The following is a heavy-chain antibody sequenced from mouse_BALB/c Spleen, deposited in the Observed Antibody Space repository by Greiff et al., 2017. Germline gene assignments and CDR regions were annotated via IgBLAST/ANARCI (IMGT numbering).Heavy chain of an antibody. D-gene: IGHD4-1*01. J-gene: IGHJ2*01. V-gene: IGHV5-4*02. Sequence: EVQGVESGGGLVKPGGSLKLSCAASGFTFSDYYMYWVRQTPEKRLEWVATISDGGSYTYYPDSVKGRFTISRDNAKNNLYLQMSSLKSEDTAMYYCARSSGTWGYYFDYWGQGTTLTVSS. CDR2: ISDGGSYT. CDR1: GFTFSDYY. CDR3: ARSSGTWGYYFDY.